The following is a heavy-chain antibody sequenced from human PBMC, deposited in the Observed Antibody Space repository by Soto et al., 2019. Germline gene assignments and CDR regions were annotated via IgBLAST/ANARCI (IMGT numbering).Heavy chain of an antibody. D-gene: IGHD5-18*01. CDR1: GGTFSSYA. Sequence: ASVKVSCKASGGTFSSYAISWVRQAPGQGLEWMGGIIPILGIANYAQKFQGRVTITADKSTSTAYMELSSLRSEDTAVYYCAVGKLGDDSYGNEYFYYGIDVWGQGTTVTVSS. CDR2: IIPILGIA. V-gene: IGHV1-69*10. CDR3: AVGKLGDDSYGNEYFYYGIDV. J-gene: IGHJ6*02.